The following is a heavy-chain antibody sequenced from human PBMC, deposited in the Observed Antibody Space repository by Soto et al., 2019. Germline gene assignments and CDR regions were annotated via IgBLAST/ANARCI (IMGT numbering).Heavy chain of an antibody. CDR1: GFTFSSYW. Sequence: GGSLRLSCAASGFTFSSYWMSWVRQAPGKGLEWVANIKQDGSEKYYVDSVKGRFTISRDNAKNSLYLQMNSLGAEDTAVYYCARDPADVIADLYYYYYGMDVWGQGTTVTVSS. J-gene: IGHJ6*02. CDR3: ARDPADVIADLYYYYYGMDV. V-gene: IGHV3-7*03. D-gene: IGHD6-13*01. CDR2: IKQDGSEK.